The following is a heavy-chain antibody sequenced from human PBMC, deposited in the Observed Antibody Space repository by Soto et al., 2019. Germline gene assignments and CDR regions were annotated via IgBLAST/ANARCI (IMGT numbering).Heavy chain of an antibody. CDR1: GGSISSGDYY. D-gene: IGHD3-10*01. J-gene: IGHJ4*02. V-gene: IGHV4-30-4*01. CDR2: IYYSGST. Sequence: QVQLQESGPGLVKPSQTLSLTYTVSGGSISSGDYYWSWIRQPPGKGLEWIGYIYYSGSTYYNPARKGRVTISVDTSKNQFSLKLSSVTAADTAVYYCARVGGFGATTIDYWGQGTLVTVSS. CDR3: ARVGGFGATTIDY.